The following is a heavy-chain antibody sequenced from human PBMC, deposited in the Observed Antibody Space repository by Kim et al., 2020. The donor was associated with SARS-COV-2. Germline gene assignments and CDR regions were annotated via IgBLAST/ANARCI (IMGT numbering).Heavy chain of an antibody. CDR3: AKDPASKFQLLYLYYAMDV. D-gene: IGHD2-2*02. CDR2: ISASGATT. CDR1: GFNFYNYA. J-gene: IGHJ6*02. Sequence: GGSLRLSCAASGFNFYNYAMTWVRQAPGKGLEWVSAISASGATTYYADSVKGRITISRDNSRNTLYLQLSSLRAEETAVYYCAKDPASKFQLLYLYYAMDVWGQGTTVTVSS. V-gene: IGHV3-23*01.